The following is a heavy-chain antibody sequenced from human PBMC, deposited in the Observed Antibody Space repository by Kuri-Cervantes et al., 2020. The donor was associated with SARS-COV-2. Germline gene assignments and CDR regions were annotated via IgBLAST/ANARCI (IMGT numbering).Heavy chain of an antibody. CDR1: GGSISSGSYY. D-gene: IGHD1-26*01. CDR2: IYTSGST. Sequence: SETLSLTCTVSGGSISSGSYYWNWIRQPAGKGLEWIGYIYTSGSTNYNPSLKSRVTISVDTSKNQFSLKLSSVTAADTAVYYCASVSGSYYSRDAFDIWGQGTMVTVSS. V-gene: IGHV4-61*09. CDR3: ASVSGSYYSRDAFDI. J-gene: IGHJ3*02.